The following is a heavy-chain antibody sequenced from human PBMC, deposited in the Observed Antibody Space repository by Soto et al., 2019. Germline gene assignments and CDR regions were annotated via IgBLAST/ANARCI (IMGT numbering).Heavy chain of an antibody. J-gene: IGHJ4*02. CDR1: GGSISSGDYY. Sequence: SETLSLTCTVSGGSISSGDYYWSWIRQPPGKGLEWIGYIYYSGSTYYNPSLKSRVTISVDTSKNQFSLKLSSVTAADTAVYYCAREYYYYDSSGYYYYYFDYWGQGTLVTVSS. V-gene: IGHV4-30-4*01. CDR3: AREYYYYDSSGYYYYYFDY. D-gene: IGHD3-22*01. CDR2: IYYSGST.